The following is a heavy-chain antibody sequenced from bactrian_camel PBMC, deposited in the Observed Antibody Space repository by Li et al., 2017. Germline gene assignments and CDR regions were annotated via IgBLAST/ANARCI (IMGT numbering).Heavy chain of an antibody. J-gene: IGHJ6*01. V-gene: IGHV3S1*01. D-gene: IGHD1*01. CDR3: AADVMVWNGRIGGFRY. CDR2: IYNGGGST. Sequence: HVQLVESGGGSVQAGGSLRLSCAASGYTYNRNCMAWFRQAPGKEREGVAVIYNGGGSTYYADSVKGRFTISQENNKNMLYLRMNALEPEDTAMYYCAADVMVWNGRIGGFRYLGQGTQVTVS. CDR1: GYTYNRNC.